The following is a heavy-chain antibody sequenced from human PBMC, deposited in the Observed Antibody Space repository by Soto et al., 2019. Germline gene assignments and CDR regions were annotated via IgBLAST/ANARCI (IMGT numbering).Heavy chain of an antibody. CDR2: ISSNGGST. CDR1: GFAFSSYA. Sequence: GGSLRLSCAASGFAFSSYAMHWVRQAPGKGLEYVSAISSNGGSTYYADSVKGRFTISRDNSKNTLYLQMGSLRAEDMAVYYCARSDSYGSGSPSYYYGMGVWGQGTTVTVAS. CDR3: ARSDSYGSGSPSYYYGMGV. J-gene: IGHJ6*02. V-gene: IGHV3-64*02. D-gene: IGHD3-10*01.